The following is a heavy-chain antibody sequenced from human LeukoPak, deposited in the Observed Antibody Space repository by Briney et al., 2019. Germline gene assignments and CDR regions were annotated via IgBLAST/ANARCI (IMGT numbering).Heavy chain of an antibody. Sequence: GGSLRLSCAASGFTVSSNYMSWVRQAPGKGLEWVSVIYSGGSTYYADSVKGRFTISRDNAKNSMYLQMNSLRAEDTAVYYCARDRNWNDLSLPFDYWGQGTLVTVSS. CDR3: ARDRNWNDLSLPFDY. CDR2: IYSGGST. D-gene: IGHD1-1*01. J-gene: IGHJ4*02. V-gene: IGHV3-66*01. CDR1: GFTVSSNY.